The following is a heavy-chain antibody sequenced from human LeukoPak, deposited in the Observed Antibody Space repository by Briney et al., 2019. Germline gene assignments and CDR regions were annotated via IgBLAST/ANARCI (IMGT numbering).Heavy chain of an antibody. Sequence: ASVKVSCKASGYTFTSYGISWVRQAPGQGLEWMGWISAYNGNTNYAQKLQGRVTMTTDTSTSTAYMELRSLRPDDTAVYYCARVVGMVYAYNWFDPWGQGTLVTVSS. CDR3: ARVVGMVYAYNWFDP. D-gene: IGHD2-8*01. V-gene: IGHV1-18*01. CDR2: ISAYNGNT. CDR1: GYTFTSYG. J-gene: IGHJ5*02.